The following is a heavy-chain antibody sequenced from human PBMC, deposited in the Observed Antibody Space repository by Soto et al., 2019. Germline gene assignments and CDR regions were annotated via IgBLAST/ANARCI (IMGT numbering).Heavy chain of an antibody. CDR2: IYPGDSDT. V-gene: IGHV5-51*01. CDR1: GYSFTSYW. D-gene: IGHD6-6*01. CDR3: ASPMYSRSSGAGYYYYGMDD. Sequence: PVEYLKISCKGSGYSFTSYWIGWVRQMPGKGLEWMGIIYPGDSDTRYSPSFQGQVTIAADKSISTAYLQWSSLKAADTAMYYCASPMYSRSSGAGYYYYGMDDWCQGTTVTVSS. J-gene: IGHJ6*02.